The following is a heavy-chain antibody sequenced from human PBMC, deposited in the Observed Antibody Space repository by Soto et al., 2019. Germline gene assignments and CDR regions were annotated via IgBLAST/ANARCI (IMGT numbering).Heavy chain of an antibody. J-gene: IGHJ5*02. Sequence: PSETLSLTCAVSGGSISSGGYSWSWIRQPPGKGLEWIGYIYHSGSTYHNPSLKSRVTISVDRSKNQFSLKLSSVTAADTAVYYCARESYGDYDHWFDPWGQGTLVTVSS. CDR3: ARESYGDYDHWFDP. CDR2: IYHSGST. D-gene: IGHD4-17*01. CDR1: GGSISSGGYS. V-gene: IGHV4-30-2*01.